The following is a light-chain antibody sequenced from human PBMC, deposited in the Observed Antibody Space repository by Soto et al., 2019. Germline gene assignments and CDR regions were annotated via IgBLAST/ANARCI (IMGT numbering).Light chain of an antibody. CDR3: QQYDTWPLYT. Sequence: IVMTQSPVTLSVSPGEGAALSCRVSQSVASNLAWYQQKPGQAPRLLIYAASTRVTGTPARFSGSGSGTEFTLTISGLQPEDFAIYYCQQYDTWPLYTFGQGTKLEIK. CDR2: AAS. V-gene: IGKV3-15*01. J-gene: IGKJ2*01. CDR1: QSVASN.